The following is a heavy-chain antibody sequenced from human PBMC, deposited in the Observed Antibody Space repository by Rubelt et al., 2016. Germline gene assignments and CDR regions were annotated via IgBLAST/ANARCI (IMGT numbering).Heavy chain of an antibody. CDR1: GFTFGEYS. D-gene: IGHD1-20*01. Sequence: EVQLVESGGGLVQPGRSLRLSCTGSGFTFGEYSMGWFRQAPGKGLEGVGFIRTKLFGGTAEYAASVKGRFTIYRDDSESIAYLQTDSLRTEDTAVYYCSRERSITGRDYDYWGRGTLVSVSS. CDR3: SRERSITGRDYDY. CDR2: IRTKLFGGTA. J-gene: IGHJ4*02. V-gene: IGHV3-49*03.